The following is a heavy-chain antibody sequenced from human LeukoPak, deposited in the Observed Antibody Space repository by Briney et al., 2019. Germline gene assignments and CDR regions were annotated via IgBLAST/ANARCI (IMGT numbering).Heavy chain of an antibody. CDR3: ARDGGDSAFDI. Sequence: GGSLRLSCAASGFTVSSNYMHWVRQAPGKGLEWVSVIYSGGSIYHADSVEGRFTVSRDNSKNTLYLQMNSLRAEDTAVYYCARDGGDSAFDIWGQGTMVTVSS. CDR1: GFTVSSNY. D-gene: IGHD2-21*02. V-gene: IGHV3-66*01. J-gene: IGHJ3*02. CDR2: IYSGGSI.